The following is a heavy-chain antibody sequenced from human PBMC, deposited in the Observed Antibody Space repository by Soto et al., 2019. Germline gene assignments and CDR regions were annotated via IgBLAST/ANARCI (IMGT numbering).Heavy chain of an antibody. CDR2: ISGSGGST. CDR3: AGVTSNIFYGMDV. D-gene: IGHD2-8*01. CDR1: GFTFSSYA. Sequence: EVQLLESGGGWVQPGGSLRLSCAASGFTFSSYAMTWVRQAPGKGLEWVSAISGSGGSTYYADSVKGRFTISRDNSKNTLYLQMNSLRAEDTALYSCAGVTSNIFYGMDVWGQGTTVTVSS. V-gene: IGHV3-23*01. J-gene: IGHJ6*02.